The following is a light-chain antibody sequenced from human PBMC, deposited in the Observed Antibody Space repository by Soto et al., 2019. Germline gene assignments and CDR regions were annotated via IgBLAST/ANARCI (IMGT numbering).Light chain of an antibody. V-gene: IGLV2-11*01. Sequence: QSALTQPRSVSGSPGQSVTISCTGTSSDVGGYNYVSWYQQHPGRAPKLIIYDVNKRPSGVPDRFSGSKSDNTASLTISGPQAEDEADYYCCSYAGSYTLVFGGGTKVTVL. CDR3: CSYAGSYTLV. J-gene: IGLJ2*01. CDR2: DVN. CDR1: SSDVGGYNY.